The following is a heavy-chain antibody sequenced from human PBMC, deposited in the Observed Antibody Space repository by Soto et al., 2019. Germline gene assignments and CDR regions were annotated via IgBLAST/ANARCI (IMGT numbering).Heavy chain of an antibody. CDR1: GFTFSSYA. V-gene: IGHV3-30*18. J-gene: IGHJ6*02. CDR2: IPYDGSNK. D-gene: IGHD6-13*01. Sequence: QVHLVESGGGAVQPGRSLRLSCAASGFTFSSYAMHWVRQAPGKGLEWVAVIPYDGSNKYYADSVKGRFTISRDNSKNTLYLQMNSLRVEDTAVYYCANDRLQLSYYYYGMDVWGQGTTVTVSS. CDR3: ANDRLQLSYYYYGMDV.